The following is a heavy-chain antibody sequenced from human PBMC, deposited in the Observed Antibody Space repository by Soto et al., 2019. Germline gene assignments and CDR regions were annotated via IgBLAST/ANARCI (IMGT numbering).Heavy chain of an antibody. V-gene: IGHV4-39*01. Sequence: ETLSLTCTVSGGSISSSSYYWGWIRQPPGKGLEWIGSFYYSGSTYYNPSLKSRVTISVDTSKNQFSLKLSSVTAADTAVYYCARHLLGSSWYFSDYYYYGMDVWGQGTTVTVSS. CDR3: ARHLLGSSWYFSDYYYYGMDV. CDR1: GGSISSSSYY. CDR2: FYYSGST. J-gene: IGHJ6*02. D-gene: IGHD6-13*01.